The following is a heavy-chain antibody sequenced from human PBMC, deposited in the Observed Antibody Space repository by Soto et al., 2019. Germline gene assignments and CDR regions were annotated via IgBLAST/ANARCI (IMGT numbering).Heavy chain of an antibody. Sequence: QVQLVESGGGVVQPGRSLRLSCAASGFTFSSYAMHWVRQAPGKGLEWVAVISCDGSNKYYADSVKGRFTISRDNSKNTLYLQMNSLRAEDTAVYYCARTWGGGAAAAAKVLYYFDYWGQGTLVTVSS. CDR3: ARTWGGGAAAAAKVLYYFDY. J-gene: IGHJ4*02. CDR2: ISCDGSNK. V-gene: IGHV3-30-3*01. D-gene: IGHD6-13*01. CDR1: GFTFSSYA.